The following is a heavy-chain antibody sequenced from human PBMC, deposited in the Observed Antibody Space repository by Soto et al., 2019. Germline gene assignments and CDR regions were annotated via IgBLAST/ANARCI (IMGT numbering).Heavy chain of an antibody. CDR2: TYYRSKWHN. V-gene: IGHV6-1*01. CDR3: ARANGYTSSSGMDV. Sequence: QVQLQQSGPGLVKPSQTLSLTCAISGDSVSSNSAAWNWIRQSPSRGLEWLGRTYYRSKWHNNYAVSVKSRITINPDTSKNHFSPQLNSVTPEDTAVYYCARANGYTSSSGMDVWGQGTTVTVSS. J-gene: IGHJ6*02. D-gene: IGHD6-6*01. CDR1: GDSVSSNSAA.